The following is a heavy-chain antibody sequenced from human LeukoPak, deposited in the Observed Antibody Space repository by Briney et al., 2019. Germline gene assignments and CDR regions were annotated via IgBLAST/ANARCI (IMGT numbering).Heavy chain of an antibody. CDR3: AKYRGFGDSYDS. Sequence: PGGSLRLSCEASGFPFTIYAMGWVRQAPGKGLEWVSSIGGSSTYYADFVKGRFTISRDTSKNTMYLQMNSLRAEDTAIYYCAKYRGFGDSYDSWGQGTLVTVSS. CDR1: GFPFTIYA. D-gene: IGHD3-10*01. V-gene: IGHV3-23*01. J-gene: IGHJ4*02. CDR2: IGGSST.